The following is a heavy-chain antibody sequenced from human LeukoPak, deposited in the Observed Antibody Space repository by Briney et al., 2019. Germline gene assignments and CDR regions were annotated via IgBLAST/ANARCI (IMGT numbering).Heavy chain of an antibody. CDR2: TYYRSRWYN. J-gene: IGHJ4*02. CDR3: ARLDANFADF. D-gene: IGHD1-7*01. Sequence: SQTLSLICAISGDSVSSNSAAWNWIRQSPSRGLEWLGRTYYRSRWYNDYAVSVKSRISISPDTSRNQFSLQLDSVTPEDTAVYYCARLDANFADFWGQGTLVTVSS. CDR1: GDSVSSNSAA. V-gene: IGHV6-1*01.